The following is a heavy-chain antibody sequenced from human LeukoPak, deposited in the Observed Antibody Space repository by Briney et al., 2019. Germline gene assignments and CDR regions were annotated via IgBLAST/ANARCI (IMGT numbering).Heavy chain of an antibody. CDR3: ERGRVKWLLNY. D-gene: IGHD3-22*01. CDR2: INHSGSN. Sequence: PSETLSLTCAVYGGTFSGYYWSWIRQPPGQGLEWIGEINHSGSNNSNPSLKSRVTISVDTSKTQFSLKLSSVTAADTAVYYCERGRVKWLLNYWGQGTLVTVSS. V-gene: IGHV4-34*01. CDR1: GGTFSGYY. J-gene: IGHJ4*02.